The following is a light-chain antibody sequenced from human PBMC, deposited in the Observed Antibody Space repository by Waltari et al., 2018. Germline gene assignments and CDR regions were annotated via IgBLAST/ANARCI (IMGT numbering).Light chain of an antibody. CDR1: KSVSNN. Sequence: TIMTPSPATLSVPPGERAPLSCRASKSVSNNLAWYQQKPGQAPRLLIYAASSRGTGVPGRFSGGGSGTDFTLTISSLQSEDFAVYYCQQYNEWPYTFGQGTKVDIK. CDR3: QQYNEWPYT. V-gene: IGKV3-15*01. J-gene: IGKJ2*01. CDR2: AAS.